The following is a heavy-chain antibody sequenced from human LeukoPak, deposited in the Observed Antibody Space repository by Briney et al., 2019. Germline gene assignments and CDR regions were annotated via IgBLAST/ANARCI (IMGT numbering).Heavy chain of an antibody. CDR2: INHSGST. V-gene: IGHV4-34*01. CDR3: ASFQQQDDAFDI. D-gene: IGHD6-13*01. CDR1: GGSYSGYY. J-gene: IGHJ3*02. Sequence: SETLSLTCAVYGGSYSGYYWSWIRQPPGKGLEWIGEINHSGSTNYNPSLKSRVTISVDTSKNQFSLKLSSVTAADTAVYYCASFQQQDDAFDIWAKGQWSPSLQ.